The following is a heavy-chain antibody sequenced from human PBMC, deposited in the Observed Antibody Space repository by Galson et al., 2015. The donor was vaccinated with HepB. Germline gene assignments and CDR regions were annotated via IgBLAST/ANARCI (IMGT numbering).Heavy chain of an antibody. CDR1: GFTFSNYA. V-gene: IGHV3-23*01. CDR3: AKEPFHSTGYYSDY. J-gene: IGHJ4*02. Sequence: SLRLSCAASGFTFSNYAMRWVRQAPGKGLEWVSGVSGSGGTTYYADSVKGRFTFSRDNSKNTLYLQMNSLRAEDTAVYYCAKEPFHSTGYYSDYWSQGTLVTVSS. CDR2: VSGSGGTT. D-gene: IGHD3-22*01.